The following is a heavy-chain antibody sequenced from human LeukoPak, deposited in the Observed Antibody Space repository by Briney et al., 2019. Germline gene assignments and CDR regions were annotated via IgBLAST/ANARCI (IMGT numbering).Heavy chain of an antibody. Sequence: KSGGSLRLSCAASGFTFSSYSINWVRQAPGKGLEWVAYISRSSSYIFYADSVKGRFTISRDNSKNTVYLQMNSLRAEDTAVYYCAKPLLSYGSGSYTFDYWGQGTLVTVSS. CDR2: ISRSSSYI. CDR3: AKPLLSYGSGSYTFDY. D-gene: IGHD3-10*01. CDR1: GFTFSSYS. V-gene: IGHV3-21*04. J-gene: IGHJ4*02.